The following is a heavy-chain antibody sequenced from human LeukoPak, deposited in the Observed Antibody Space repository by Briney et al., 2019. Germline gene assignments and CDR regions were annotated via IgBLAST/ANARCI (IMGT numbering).Heavy chain of an antibody. J-gene: IGHJ4*02. D-gene: IGHD5-18*01. CDR3: AKDTAMVTGYFDY. CDR1: GFTFSSYG. V-gene: IGHV3-30*02. CDR2: IRYDGSNK. Sequence: GGSLRLSCAASGFTFSSYGMHWVRQAPGKGLEWVAFIRYDGSNKYYADSVKGRFTISRDNSKNTLYLQMNSLRAEDTAVYYCAKDTAMVTGYFDYWGQGTLVTVSS.